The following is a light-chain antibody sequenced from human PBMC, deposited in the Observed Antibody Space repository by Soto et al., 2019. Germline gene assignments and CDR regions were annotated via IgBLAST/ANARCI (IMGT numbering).Light chain of an antibody. J-gene: IGKJ1*01. Sequence: IWMTQSPSLLSASTGDRVTISCLMSQGISSYLAWYQQKPGKAPELLIYAASTLQSGVPSRFSGSGSGTDFTLTISCLQAEDVATYYCQQYNSLPPTFGQGTKVDIK. CDR3: QQYNSLPPT. CDR2: AAS. CDR1: QGISSY. V-gene: IGKV1D-8*01.